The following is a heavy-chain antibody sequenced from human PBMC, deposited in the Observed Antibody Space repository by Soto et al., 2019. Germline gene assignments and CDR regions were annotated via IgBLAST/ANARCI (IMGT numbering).Heavy chain of an antibody. CDR1: GYSSTSYK. CDR2: TYPGDSDT. V-gene: IGHV5-51*01. Sequence: GESLKISCKGSGYSSTSYKIGWVRQMPGKGLEWMGITYPGDSDTRYSPSFQGQVTISADKSTSTAYLQWSSLKASDTAMYYCARHATYYDILSGYYFDYWGQGTLVTVSS. D-gene: IGHD3-9*01. CDR3: ARHATYYDILSGYYFDY. J-gene: IGHJ4*02.